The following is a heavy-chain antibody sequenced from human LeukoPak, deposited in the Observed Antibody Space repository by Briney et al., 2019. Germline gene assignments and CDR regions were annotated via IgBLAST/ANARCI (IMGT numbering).Heavy chain of an antibody. CDR3: ARGRAVRQSDGFDI. CDR2: MNPNSGYT. D-gene: IGHD6-6*01. Sequence: GASVKVSCKASAYTFTNYDINWVRQASGQGLEWMGWMNPNSGYTGYAQKFQGRVNITRNTSISTAYMELSSLRSDDTAVYYCARGRAVRQSDGFDIWGQGTIVTVSS. CDR1: AYTFTNYD. V-gene: IGHV1-8*01. J-gene: IGHJ3*02.